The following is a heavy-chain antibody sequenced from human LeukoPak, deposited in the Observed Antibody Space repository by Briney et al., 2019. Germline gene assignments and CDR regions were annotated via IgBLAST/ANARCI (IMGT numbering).Heavy chain of an antibody. J-gene: IGHJ5*02. V-gene: IGHV3-48*03. CDR1: GFTFRTSE. CDR2: INDNGRPI. CDR3: AKDSGGWSLS. Sequence: PGGSLRLSCAGSGFTFRTSEMYWVRQAPGKGLEWISYINDNGRPIYYADSVKGRFTISRDNAKNSLYLQMNSLRVQDTAVYYCAKDSGGWSLSWGLGTLVTVSS. D-gene: IGHD6-19*01.